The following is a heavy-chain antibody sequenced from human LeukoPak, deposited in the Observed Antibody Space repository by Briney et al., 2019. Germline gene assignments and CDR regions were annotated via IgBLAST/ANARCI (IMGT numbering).Heavy chain of an antibody. V-gene: IGHV4-39*07. CDR3: ARDILTGYSLVGDFDY. D-gene: IGHD3-9*01. J-gene: IGHJ4*02. CDR1: GGSISSSRYY. CDR2: IYYSGST. Sequence: SETLSHTCTVSGGSISSSRYYWAWIRQPPGKGLEWIGTIYYSGSTYCNPSLKSRVTISVDTSKNQFSLKLSSVTAADTAVYYCARDILTGYSLVGDFDYWGQGTLVTVSS.